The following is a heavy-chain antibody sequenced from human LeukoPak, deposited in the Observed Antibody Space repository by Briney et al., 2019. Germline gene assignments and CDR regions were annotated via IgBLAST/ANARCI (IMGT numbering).Heavy chain of an antibody. J-gene: IGHJ4*02. CDR2: ISGSGGST. CDR1: GFTFSNAW. Sequence: PGGSLRLSCAASGFTFSNAWMSWVRQAPGKGLEWVSAISGSGGSTYYADSVKGRFTISRDNSKNTLYLQMNSLRAEDTAVYYCAKDPGGYSYGPQLDYWGQGTLVTVSS. CDR3: AKDPGGYSYGPQLDY. V-gene: IGHV3-23*01. D-gene: IGHD5-18*01.